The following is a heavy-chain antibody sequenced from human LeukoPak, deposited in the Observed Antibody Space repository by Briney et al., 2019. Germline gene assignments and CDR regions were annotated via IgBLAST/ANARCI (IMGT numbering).Heavy chain of an antibody. J-gene: IGHJ6*02. CDR1: GGTFSSYA. V-gene: IGHV1-69*04. Sequence: SVKVPCKASGGTFSSYAISWVRQAPGQGLEWMGRIIPILGIANYAQKFRGRVTITADKSTSTAYMELSSLRSEDTAVYYCARAGGSGYYYYYYGMDVWGQGTTVTVSS. D-gene: IGHD3-22*01. CDR2: IIPILGIA. CDR3: ARAGGSGYYYYYYGMDV.